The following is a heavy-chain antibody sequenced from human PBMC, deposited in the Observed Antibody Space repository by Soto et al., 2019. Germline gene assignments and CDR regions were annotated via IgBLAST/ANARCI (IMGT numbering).Heavy chain of an antibody. Sequence: SETLSLTCTVSGGSISSYYWSWIRQPPGKGLEWIGYIYYSGSTNYNPSLKSRVTISVDTSRNQSSLKLSSVTAADTAVYYCARYNWGAMGAFDIWGQGTMVTVSS. CDR3: ARYNWGAMGAFDI. J-gene: IGHJ3*02. CDR1: GGSISSYY. CDR2: IYYSGST. V-gene: IGHV4-59*01. D-gene: IGHD1-1*01.